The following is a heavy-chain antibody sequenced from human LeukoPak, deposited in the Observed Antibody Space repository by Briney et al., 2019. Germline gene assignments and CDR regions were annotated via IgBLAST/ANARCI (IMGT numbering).Heavy chain of an antibody. CDR1: GDSFSGYY. Sequence: SETLSLTCAVYGDSFSGYYWGWIRQAPGKGLEWIAEINHRGTTHYNPSLMSRVNISADTSRNQFSLNLDSVTAADTAVYYCARSWAGMYYPFYYFDYWGQGALVTVSP. CDR2: INHRGTT. CDR3: ARSWAGMYYPFYYFDY. D-gene: IGHD1-26*01. V-gene: IGHV4-34*01. J-gene: IGHJ4*02.